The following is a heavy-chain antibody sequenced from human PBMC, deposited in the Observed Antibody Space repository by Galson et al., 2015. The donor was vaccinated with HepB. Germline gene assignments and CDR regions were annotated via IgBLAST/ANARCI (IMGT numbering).Heavy chain of an antibody. V-gene: IGHV6-1*01. CDR1: SGDSAA. CDR3: ARDCEDWNYDYYYMDV. CDR2: TYYRSKWYN. J-gene: IGHJ6*03. D-gene: IGHD3/OR15-3a*01. Sequence: SGDSAAWNWIRQSPSRGLEWLGRTYYRSKWYNDYAVSVKSRITINPDTSKNQFSLQLNSVTPEDTAVYYCARDCEDWNYDYYYMDVWGKGTTVTVSS.